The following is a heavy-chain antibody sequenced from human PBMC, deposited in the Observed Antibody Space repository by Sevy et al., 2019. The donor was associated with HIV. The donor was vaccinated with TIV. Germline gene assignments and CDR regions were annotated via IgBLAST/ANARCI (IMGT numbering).Heavy chain of an antibody. CDR3: ASAREYYEDSSGYLDY. J-gene: IGHJ4*02. CDR1: EYSLTKLS. Sequence: ASVKVSCKVSEYSLTKLSMHWVRQAPGKGLEWMGRFDPEDGETIFAQKFQGRVTMTEDKSTDTAYMQLSSLRSEDTDVYYCASAREYYEDSSGYLDYWGQGTLVTVSS. V-gene: IGHV1-24*01. D-gene: IGHD3-22*01. CDR2: FDPEDGET.